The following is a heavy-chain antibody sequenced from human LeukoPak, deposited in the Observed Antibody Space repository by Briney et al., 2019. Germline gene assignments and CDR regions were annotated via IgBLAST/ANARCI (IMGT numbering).Heavy chain of an antibody. J-gene: IGHJ4*02. CDR2: INHSGST. Sequence: SETLSLTCAVYGGSFSGYYWSWMRQPPGKGLEWIGEINHSGSTNYNPSLKSRVTISVDTSKNQFSLKLRSVMAADTAVYYCARAYCVGDCTVLHIYFDNWGQGTLVTVSS. CDR3: ARAYCVGDCTVLHIYFDN. V-gene: IGHV4-34*01. CDR1: GGSFSGYY. D-gene: IGHD2-21*02.